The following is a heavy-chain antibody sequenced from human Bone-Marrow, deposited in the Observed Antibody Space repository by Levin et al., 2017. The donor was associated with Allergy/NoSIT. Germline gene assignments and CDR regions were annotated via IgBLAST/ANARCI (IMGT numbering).Heavy chain of an antibody. CDR1: GGSISGYF. Sequence: GSLRLSCTVSGGSISGYFWSWLRQPAGKGLEWIGRIYAGGITNYNPSLESRLTISLDTSKNQLSLQLTSVTAADTAVYYCAREAGGSRQHDFWGQGTLVTVSS. J-gene: IGHJ4*02. CDR3: AREAGGSRQHDF. CDR2: IYAGGIT. V-gene: IGHV4-4*07. D-gene: IGHD2-15*01.